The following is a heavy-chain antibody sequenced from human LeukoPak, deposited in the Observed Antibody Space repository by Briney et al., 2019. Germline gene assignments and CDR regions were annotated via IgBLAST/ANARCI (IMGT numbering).Heavy chain of an antibody. Sequence: PSETLSLTCAVYGGSFSGYYWGWIRQPPGKGLEWIGSIYYSGSTYYNPSLKSRVTISVNTSKNQFPLKLSSVTAADTAVYYCARGDYGSGTYLWGSWGQGILVTVSP. V-gene: IGHV4-34*01. CDR3: ARGDYGSGTYLWGS. J-gene: IGHJ5*02. CDR2: IYYSGST. D-gene: IGHD3-10*01. CDR1: GGSFSGYY.